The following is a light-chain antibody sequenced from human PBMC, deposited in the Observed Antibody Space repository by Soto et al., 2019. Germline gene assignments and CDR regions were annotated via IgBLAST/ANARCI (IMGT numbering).Light chain of an antibody. J-gene: IGKJ5*01. V-gene: IGKV3-20*01. CDR1: QSVSSSY. CDR2: GAS. CDR3: QKYGSSPFIT. Sequence: EIVLTQSPGTLSLSPGERATLSCRASQSVSSSYLAWYQQKPGQAPRLLIYGASSRATGIPDRFSGSGSGTDFTLTISRLEPEDFAVYYCQKYGSSPFITFGQGTRLEIK.